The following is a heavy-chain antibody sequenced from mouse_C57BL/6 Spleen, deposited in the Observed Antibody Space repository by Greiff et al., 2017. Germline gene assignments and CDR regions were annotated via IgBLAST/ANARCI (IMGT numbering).Heavy chain of an antibody. D-gene: IGHD2-5*01. CDR1: GYSFTGYY. CDR2: INPSTGGT. J-gene: IGHJ3*01. V-gene: IGHV1-42*01. CDR3: ARTPYSNWFAY. Sequence: VQLKQSGPELVKPGASVKISCKASGYSFTGYYMNWVKQSPEKSLEWIGEINPSTGGTTYNQKFKAKATLTVDKSSSTAYMQLKSLTSEDSAVYYCARTPYSNWFAYWGQGTLVTVSA.